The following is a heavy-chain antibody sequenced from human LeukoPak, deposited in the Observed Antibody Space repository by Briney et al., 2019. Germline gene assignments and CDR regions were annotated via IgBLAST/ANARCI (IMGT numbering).Heavy chain of an antibody. D-gene: IGHD6-19*01. J-gene: IGHJ4*02. V-gene: IGHV3-48*03. CDR3: ARDLSDSSGWYVPSYYFDY. Sequence: GGSLRLSCAASGFTFSSYEMNWVRRAPGKGLEGVSYISSSGSTIYYADSVKGRFTISRDNAKNSLYLQMNSLRAEDTAVYYCARDLSDSSGWYVPSYYFDYWGQGTLVTVSS. CDR1: GFTFSSYE. CDR2: ISSSGSTI.